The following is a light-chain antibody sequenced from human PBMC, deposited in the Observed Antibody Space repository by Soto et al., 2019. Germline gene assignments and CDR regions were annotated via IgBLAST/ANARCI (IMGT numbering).Light chain of an antibody. CDR1: SSNIGSAYH. Sequence: QSVLTQPPSXXXAPXXXXXISCTGSSSNIGSAYHVHWYQQFPGTAPKLLIHGDTNRPSGVPDRFSGSKSGTSASLAITGLQAEDEADYYCQSYDSRLSGWVFGGGTKLTVL. CDR3: QSYDSRLSGWV. CDR2: GDT. V-gene: IGLV1-40*01. J-gene: IGLJ3*02.